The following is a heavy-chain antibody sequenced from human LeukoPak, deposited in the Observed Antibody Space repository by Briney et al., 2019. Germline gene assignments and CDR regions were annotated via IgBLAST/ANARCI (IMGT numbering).Heavy chain of an antibody. CDR3: ARGRRWLQLNY. Sequence: PSETLSLTCAVYGGSFSGYCWSWIRQPPGKGLEWIGEINHSGSTNYNPSLKSRVTISVDTSKNQFSLKLSSVTAADTAVYYCARGRRWLQLNYWGQGTLVTVSS. J-gene: IGHJ4*02. V-gene: IGHV4-34*01. D-gene: IGHD5-24*01. CDR2: INHSGST. CDR1: GGSFSGYC.